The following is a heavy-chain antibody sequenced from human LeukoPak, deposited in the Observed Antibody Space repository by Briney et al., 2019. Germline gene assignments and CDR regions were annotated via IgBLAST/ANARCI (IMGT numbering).Heavy chain of an antibody. CDR2: ISSSSSYT. J-gene: IGHJ4*02. CDR1: GFTFSDYY. CDR3: ATGSGHYYGSGSYPAY. D-gene: IGHD3-10*01. V-gene: IGHV3-11*06. Sequence: GASLKISCAASGFTFSDYYMSWIRQAPGKGLEWVSYISSSSSYTNYADSVKGRFTISRDNAKNSLYLQMNSLRAEDTAVYYCATGSGHYYGSGSYPAYWGQGTLVTVSS.